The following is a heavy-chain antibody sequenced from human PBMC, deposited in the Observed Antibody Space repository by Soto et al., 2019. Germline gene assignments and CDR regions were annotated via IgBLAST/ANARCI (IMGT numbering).Heavy chain of an antibody. Sequence: SETLSLTCTVSGGSISSSSYYWCWIRQPPGKGLEWIGSIYYSGSTYYNPSLKSRVTISVDTSKNQFSLKLSSVTAADTAVYYCARHTSYDSSGYYYFDYWGQGTLVTVSS. CDR2: IYYSGST. CDR3: ARHTSYDSSGYYYFDY. CDR1: GGSISSSSYY. J-gene: IGHJ4*02. D-gene: IGHD3-22*01. V-gene: IGHV4-39*01.